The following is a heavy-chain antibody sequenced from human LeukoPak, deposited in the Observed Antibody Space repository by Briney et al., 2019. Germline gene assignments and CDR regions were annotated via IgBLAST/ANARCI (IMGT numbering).Heavy chain of an antibody. D-gene: IGHD6-25*01. CDR2: IYYSGST. CDR3: ARGSATFDY. J-gene: IGHJ4*02. Sequence: PSETLSLTCXVSGGSISSYYWSWSRQPPGKGLEWIGYIYYSGSTNYNPSLKSRVTISVDTSKNQFSLKLSSVTAADTAVYYCARGSATFDYWGQGTLVTVSS. V-gene: IGHV4-59*01. CDR1: GGSISSYY.